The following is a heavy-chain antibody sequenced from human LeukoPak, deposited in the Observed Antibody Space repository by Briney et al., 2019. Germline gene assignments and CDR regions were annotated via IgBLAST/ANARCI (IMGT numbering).Heavy chain of an antibody. Sequence: GGSLRLSCVVSGISLSNYGMTWVRQAPGKGLEWVSYISERGGSTTYADSVKGRSTISRDTSLNTLYLQMNNLRAEDTVVYFCAKRGVVIRGLLVIGYHQEAYHYDFWGQGVLVTVSS. CDR2: ISERGGST. CDR3: AKRGVVIRGLLVIGYHQEAYHYDF. V-gene: IGHV3-23*01. D-gene: IGHD3-10*01. CDR1: GISLSNYG. J-gene: IGHJ4*02.